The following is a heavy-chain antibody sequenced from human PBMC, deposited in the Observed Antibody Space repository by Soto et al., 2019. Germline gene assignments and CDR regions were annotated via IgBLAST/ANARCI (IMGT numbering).Heavy chain of an antibody. D-gene: IGHD3-3*01. CDR3: ARDYDFWSGYYRFAYFDY. V-gene: IGHV3-48*01. CDR1: GFTFSSYS. Sequence: GGSLRLSCAASGFTFSSYSMNWVRQAPGKGLERVSYISSSSSTIYYADSVKGRFTISRDNAKNSLYLQMNSLRAEDTAVYYCARDYDFWSGYYRFAYFDYWGQGTLVTVSS. J-gene: IGHJ4*02. CDR2: ISSSSSTI.